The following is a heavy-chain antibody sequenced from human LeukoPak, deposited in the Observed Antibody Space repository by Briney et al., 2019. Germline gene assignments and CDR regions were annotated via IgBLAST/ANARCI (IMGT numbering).Heavy chain of an antibody. D-gene: IGHD6-13*01. CDR3: ARERGSSWYRGYYYYMDV. CDR2: LNHSGST. Sequence: KPSDTLSLTCAVCSDPLSGYYWSWIPQPPGKAPEWIGELNHSGSTNHHPSLKSRVTISVDTSKNQCSLKLSSVTAADTAVYYCARERGSSWYRGYYYYMDVWGKGTTVSVSS. J-gene: IGHJ6*03. V-gene: IGHV4-34*01. CDR1: SDPLSGYY.